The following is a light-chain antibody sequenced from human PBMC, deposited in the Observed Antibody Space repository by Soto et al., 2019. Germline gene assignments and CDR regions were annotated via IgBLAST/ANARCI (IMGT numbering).Light chain of an antibody. Sequence: DIQMTQSPSTLSASVGDRVTITCRASQSISSWLTWYQQKAGQAPKLLIYKASIVESGVPSRFSGSGSGTEFPLTISSLQPDDSATYYCQQYSSFATFGQGTRVEVK. CDR1: QSISSW. CDR2: KAS. V-gene: IGKV1-5*03. CDR3: QQYSSFAT. J-gene: IGKJ1*01.